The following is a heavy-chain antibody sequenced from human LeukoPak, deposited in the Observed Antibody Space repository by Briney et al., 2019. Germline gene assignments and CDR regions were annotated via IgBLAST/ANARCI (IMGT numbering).Heavy chain of an antibody. J-gene: IGHJ4*02. CDR3: ARDFGTTGWHTFDY. CDR2: SYYRSKWYY. D-gene: IGHD6-19*01. Sequence: SHTLSLTCVVSGDIVYSKNGPWTRIRQSPARGLERLGRSYYRSKWYYDNAGSMEGRMTISQDTSKNQYSLHLNSVTADDTAVYYCARDFGTTGWHTFDYWGQGTLVTVSS. V-gene: IGHV6-1*01. CDR1: GDIVYSKNGP.